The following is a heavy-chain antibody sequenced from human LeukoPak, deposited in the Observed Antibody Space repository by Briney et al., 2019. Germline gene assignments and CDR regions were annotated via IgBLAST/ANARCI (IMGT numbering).Heavy chain of an antibody. CDR3: ARDPGSKYSYGLGDFSYSMDV. V-gene: IGHV3-23*01. Sequence: GGSLRLSCEASGFTFANYAMSWVRQAPGKGLEWVSAITGSGDNTYYGDSVKGRFTISRDNSKTTLYLQLSSLRAEDTAIYYCARDPGSKYSYGLGDFSYSMDVWGQGSTVIVYS. CDR2: ITGSGDNT. D-gene: IGHD5-18*01. J-gene: IGHJ6*02. CDR1: GFTFANYA.